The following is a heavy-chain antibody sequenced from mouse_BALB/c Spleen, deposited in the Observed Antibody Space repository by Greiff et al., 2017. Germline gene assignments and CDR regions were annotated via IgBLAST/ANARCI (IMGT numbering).Heavy chain of an antibody. J-gene: IGHJ4*01. D-gene: IGHD2-14*01. CDR1: GFTFTDYY. Sequence: EVNVVESGGGLVQPGGSLRLSCATSGFTFTDYYMSWVRQPPGKALEWLGFIRNKANGYTTEYSASVKGRFTISRDNSQSILYLQMNTLRAEDSATYYCARVYYRYDGAMDYWGQGTSVTVSS. CDR3: ARVYYRYDGAMDY. V-gene: IGHV7-3*02. CDR2: IRNKANGYTT.